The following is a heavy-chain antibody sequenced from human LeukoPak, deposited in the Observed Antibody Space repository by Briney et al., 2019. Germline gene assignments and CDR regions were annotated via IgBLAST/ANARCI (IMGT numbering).Heavy chain of an antibody. CDR3: AKDGSYRLNYFDY. D-gene: IGHD1-26*01. CDR1: GFTFSSYG. V-gene: IGHV3-30*18. CDR2: ISYDGSNK. Sequence: PGRSLRLSCAASGFTFSSYGMHWVRQAPGKGLEWVAVISYDGSNKYYADSVKGRFTISRDNSKNTLYLQMNSLRAEDTAVYYCAKDGSYRLNYFDYWGQGTLVTVSS. J-gene: IGHJ4*02.